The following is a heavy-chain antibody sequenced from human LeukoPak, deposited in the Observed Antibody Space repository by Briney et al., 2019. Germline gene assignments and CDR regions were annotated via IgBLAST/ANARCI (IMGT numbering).Heavy chain of an antibody. J-gene: IGHJ1*01. CDR2: ISSRSATI. V-gene: IGHV3-48*01. Sequence: GGSLRLSCAASGFSFSSYSLNWVRQAPGKGLEWVSYISSRSATIYYADSVKGRFTISRDNAKNSLYLQMNSLRAEDTAVYYCARGTGIVGATVWGQGTLVTVSS. CDR1: GFSFSSYS. D-gene: IGHD1-26*01. CDR3: ARGTGIVGATV.